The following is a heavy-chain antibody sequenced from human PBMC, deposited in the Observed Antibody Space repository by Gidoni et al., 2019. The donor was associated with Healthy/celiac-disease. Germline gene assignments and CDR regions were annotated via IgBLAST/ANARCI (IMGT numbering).Heavy chain of an antibody. D-gene: IGHD3-9*01. CDR1: GFTFSSYA. Sequence: QVQLVESGGGVVQPGRSLRLSCAASGFTFSSYAMTWVRQAPGKGLEWVAVISYDGSNKYYADSVKGRFTSSRDNSKNTLYLQMNSLRAEDTAVYYCARDSDLRYFDWLFLWYFDLWGRGTLVTVSS. CDR2: ISYDGSNK. V-gene: IGHV3-30-3*01. J-gene: IGHJ2*01. CDR3: ARDSDLRYFDWLFLWYFDL.